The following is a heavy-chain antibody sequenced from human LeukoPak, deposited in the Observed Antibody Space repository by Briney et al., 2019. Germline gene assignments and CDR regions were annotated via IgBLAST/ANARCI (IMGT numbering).Heavy chain of an antibody. J-gene: IGHJ3*02. CDR2: IYYSGST. V-gene: IGHV4-59*01. CDR3: ARADNYDFWSGYEVGAFDI. D-gene: IGHD3-3*01. CDR1: GGSLSSYF. Sequence: SETLSLTCTVSGGSLSSYFWSWIRQPPGKGLEWIAYIYYSGSTNYNPSLKSRVTISVDTSKNQFSLKLSSVTAADTAVYYCARADNYDFWSGYEVGAFDIWGQGTMVTVSS.